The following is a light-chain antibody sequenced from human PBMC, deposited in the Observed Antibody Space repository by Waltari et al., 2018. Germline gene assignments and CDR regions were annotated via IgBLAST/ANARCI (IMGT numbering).Light chain of an antibody. CDR1: QSLLHGDGKTF. V-gene: IGKV2-28*01. CDR2: LGS. Sequence: DIVMTQSPLSLSVTPGEPASISCRSSQSLLHGDGKTFLVWYLQRPGESPQLLIYLGSYRASGVPERFSASGSGTDFTRKISGVEAAEVGMYYCMQALENPLTFGGGTKVEI. J-gene: IGKJ4*01. CDR3: MQALENPLT.